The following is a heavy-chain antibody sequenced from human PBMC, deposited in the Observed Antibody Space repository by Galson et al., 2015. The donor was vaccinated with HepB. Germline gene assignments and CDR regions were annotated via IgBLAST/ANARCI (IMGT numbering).Heavy chain of an antibody. D-gene: IGHD3-9*01. CDR2: IYYSGST. CDR1: GGSISSSSYY. Sequence: ETLSLTCTVSGGSISSSSYYWGWIRQPPGKGLEWIGSIYYSGSTYYNPSLKSRVTISVDTSKNQFSLKLSSVTAADTAVYYCARGGVFSRIFDYWGQGTLVTVSS. V-gene: IGHV4-39*07. CDR3: ARGGVFSRIFDY. J-gene: IGHJ4*02.